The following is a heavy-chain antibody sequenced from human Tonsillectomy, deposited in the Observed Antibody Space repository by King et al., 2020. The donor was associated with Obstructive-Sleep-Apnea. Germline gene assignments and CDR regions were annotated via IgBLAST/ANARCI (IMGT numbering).Heavy chain of an antibody. J-gene: IGHJ6*02. D-gene: IGHD3-22*01. CDR2: ISYDGSNK. V-gene: IGHV3-30*04. Sequence: VQLVESGGGVVQPGRSLRLSGAASGFTFRTYAMHWVRQAPGKGLEWVAVISYDGSNKYYADSVKGRFTISRDNSENTLYLQMNSLRAEATAVYYCARTLKNTKYYYDRSGYYSYYYGMDVWGQGTTVTVSS. CDR3: ARTLKNTKYYYDRSGYYSYYYGMDV. CDR1: GFTFRTYA.